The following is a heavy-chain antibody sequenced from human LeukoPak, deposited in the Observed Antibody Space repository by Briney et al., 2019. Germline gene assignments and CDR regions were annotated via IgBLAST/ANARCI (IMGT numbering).Heavy chain of an antibody. Sequence: SETLSLTCTVSGGSISSYYWSWLRQPAGKGLEWIGRIYTSGSTNYNPSLKSRVTMSVDTSKNQFSLKLSSVTAADTAVYYCATTNYYGSGNALDYWGQGTLVTVSS. CDR2: IYTSGST. D-gene: IGHD3-10*01. V-gene: IGHV4-4*07. CDR1: GGSISSYY. CDR3: ATTNYYGSGNALDY. J-gene: IGHJ4*02.